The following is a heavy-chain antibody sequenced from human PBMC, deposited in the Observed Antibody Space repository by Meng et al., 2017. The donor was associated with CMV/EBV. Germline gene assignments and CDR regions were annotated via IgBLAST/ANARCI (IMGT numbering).Heavy chain of an antibody. J-gene: IGHJ5*02. D-gene: IGHD2-15*01. V-gene: IGHV4-4*07. CDR3: ARSMVVAGDWFDP. CDR1: GGSISSYY. CDR2: IYTSGST. Sequence: QLQLQGSGPGRVKPSETLSLTCTVSGGSISSYYWGWIRRPAGKGLEWIGRIYTSGSTNYNPSLKSRVTMSVDTSKNQFSLKLSSVTAADTAVYYCARSMVVAGDWFDPWGQGTLVTVSS.